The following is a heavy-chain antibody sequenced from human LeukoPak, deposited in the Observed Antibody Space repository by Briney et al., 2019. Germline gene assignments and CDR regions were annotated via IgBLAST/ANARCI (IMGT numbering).Heavy chain of an antibody. J-gene: IGHJ4*01. V-gene: IGHV3-74*01. CDR2: INTDGSVT. CDR1: GFTFSSYV. Sequence: GGSLRLSCAASGFTFSSYVMHWVRQAPGKGLVWVSRINTDGSVTSYADSMRGRFTVSRDDAMDTLYLQMNSLRAEDTAVYYCARDFDWLLYDYWGHGTLVTVSS. D-gene: IGHD3-9*01. CDR3: ARDFDWLLYDY.